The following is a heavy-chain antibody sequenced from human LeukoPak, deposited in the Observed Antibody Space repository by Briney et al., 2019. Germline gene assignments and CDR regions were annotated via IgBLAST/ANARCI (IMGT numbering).Heavy chain of an antibody. Sequence: GASVKVSCKASGCTFSSYAISWVRQAPGQGLEWMGGIIPIFGTANYAQKFQGRVTITTDESTSTAYMELSSLRSEDTAVYYCARAEGTGYLPDRTGFDPWGQGTLVTVSS. CDR2: IIPIFGTA. CDR1: GCTFSSYA. CDR3: ARAEGTGYLPDRTGFDP. V-gene: IGHV1-69*05. J-gene: IGHJ5*02. D-gene: IGHD6-25*01.